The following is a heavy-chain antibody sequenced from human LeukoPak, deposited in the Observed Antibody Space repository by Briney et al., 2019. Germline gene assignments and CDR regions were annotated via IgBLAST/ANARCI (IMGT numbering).Heavy chain of an antibody. D-gene: IGHD3-16*02. V-gene: IGHV3-23*01. J-gene: IGHJ5*02. CDR2: ISGSGGST. CDR3: AKGQYDYVWGSSRPTNWFDP. CDR1: GFTFSSYA. Sequence: GGSLRLSCAASGFTFSSYAMSWVRQAPGKGLEWVSAISGSGGSTYYADSVKGRFTISRDNSKNTLYLQMNSLRAEDTAVYYCAKGQYDYVWGSSRPTNWFDPWGPGTLVTVSA.